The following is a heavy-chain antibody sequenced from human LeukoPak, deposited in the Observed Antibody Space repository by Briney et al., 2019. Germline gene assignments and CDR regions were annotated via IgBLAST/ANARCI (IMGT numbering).Heavy chain of an antibody. J-gene: IGHJ5*02. Sequence: SETLSLTCAVYGGSFSGYYWSWIRQPPGKGLEWIGEINHSGSTNYNPSLKSRVTISVDTSKNQFSLKLSSVTAADTAVYYCARGFVNTGWIAARPRWFDPWGQGTLVTVSS. CDR1: GGSFSGYY. CDR3: ARGFVNTGWIAARPRWFDP. V-gene: IGHV4-34*01. CDR2: INHSGST. D-gene: IGHD6-6*01.